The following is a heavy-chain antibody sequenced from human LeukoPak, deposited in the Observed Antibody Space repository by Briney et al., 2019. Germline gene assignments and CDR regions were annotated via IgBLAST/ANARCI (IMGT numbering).Heavy chain of an antibody. V-gene: IGHV1-8*01. CDR3: AGGRRPTVVVPDDIHKPLNYFDP. Sequence: ASVKVSCKASGYTFTSYDINWVRQATGQGLEWMGWMNPNSGNTGYAQKFQGRVTMTRNTSISTAYMELSSLRSEDTAVYYCAGGRRPTVVVPDDIHKPLNYFDPWGQGTLVTVSS. J-gene: IGHJ5*02. D-gene: IGHD2-2*01. CDR2: MNPNSGNT. CDR1: GYTFTSYD.